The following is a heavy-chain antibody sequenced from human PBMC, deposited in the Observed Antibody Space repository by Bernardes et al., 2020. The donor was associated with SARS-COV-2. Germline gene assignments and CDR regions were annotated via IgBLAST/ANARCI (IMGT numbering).Heavy chain of an antibody. J-gene: IGHJ4*02. D-gene: IGHD2-15*01. Sequence: SETLSLTCMVSGGSISSRNYYWGWIRQPPGKGLEWIGSFYSSGSTYYNPSLKSRVTISVDTSKNEFSLELSSVTAADTAVYYCASPGDYCGGGSCYVRWGQGTLVTVDS. CDR3: ASPGDYCGGGSCYVR. CDR2: FYSSGST. CDR1: GGSISSRNYY. V-gene: IGHV4-39*01.